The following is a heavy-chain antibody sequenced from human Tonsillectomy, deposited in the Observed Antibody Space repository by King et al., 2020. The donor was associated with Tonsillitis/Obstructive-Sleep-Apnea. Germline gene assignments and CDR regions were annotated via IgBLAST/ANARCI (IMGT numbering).Heavy chain of an antibody. CDR2: INHSGST. D-gene: IGHD2-2*02. J-gene: IGHJ3*02. Sequence: VQLQQWGAGLLKPSETLSLTCAVYGGSFSGYYWSWIRQPPGKGLEWIGEINHSGSTNYNPSLKSRVTISVDTSKNQFSLKLSSVTAADTAVYYCARPLGVVVPDAIRIHGAFDIWGQGTMVTVSS. V-gene: IGHV4-34*01. CDR3: ARPLGVVVPDAIRIHGAFDI. CDR1: GGSFSGYY.